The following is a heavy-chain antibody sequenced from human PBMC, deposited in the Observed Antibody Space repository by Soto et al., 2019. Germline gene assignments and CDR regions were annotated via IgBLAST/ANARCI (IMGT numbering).Heavy chain of an antibody. CDR3: AKEEYLASRDYFDY. V-gene: IGHV3-23*01. Sequence: EVQLLESGGGLVQPGGSLRLSCAASGFTFSNYAMSWVRQAPGKGLEWVSAISGSGGRINYADSVKGRFTISRDNSKSTLYLQMNSLRAEDTALYYCAKEEYLASRDYFDYWGEGTLVTVSS. J-gene: IGHJ4*02. CDR1: GFTFSNYA. CDR2: ISGSGGRI. D-gene: IGHD2-2*02.